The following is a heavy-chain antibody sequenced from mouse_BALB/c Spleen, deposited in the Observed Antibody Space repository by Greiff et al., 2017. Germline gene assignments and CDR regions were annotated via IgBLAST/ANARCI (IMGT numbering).Heavy chain of an antibody. CDR2: INPSNGRT. J-gene: IGHJ2*01. V-gene: IGHV1S81*02. D-gene: IGHD1-1*01. CDR3: ARSTVVPFDY. Sequence: VQLQQSGAELVKPGASVKLSCKASGYTFTSYWMHWVKQRPGQGLEWIGEINPSNGRTNYNEKFKSKATLTVDKSSSTAYMQLSSLTSEDSAVYYCARSTVVPFDYWGQGTTLTVSS. CDR1: GYTFTSYW.